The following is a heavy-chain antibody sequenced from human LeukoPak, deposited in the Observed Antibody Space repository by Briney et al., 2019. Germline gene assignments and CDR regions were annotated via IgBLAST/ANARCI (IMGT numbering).Heavy chain of an antibody. CDR3: ARVSVDYYGSGSFYFDY. J-gene: IGHJ4*02. CDR1: GFTFSSYA. CDR2: ISSNGGST. V-gene: IGHV3-64*01. Sequence: QPGRSLRLSCAASGFTFSSYAMHWVRQAPGKGLEYVSAISSNGGSTYYANSVKGRFTISRDNSKNTLYLQMGSLRAEDMAVYYCARVSVDYYGSGSFYFDYWGQGTLVTVSS. D-gene: IGHD3-10*01.